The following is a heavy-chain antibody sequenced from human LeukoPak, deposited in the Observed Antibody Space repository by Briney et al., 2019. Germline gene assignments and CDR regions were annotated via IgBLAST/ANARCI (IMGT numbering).Heavy chain of an antibody. CDR1: GYRFTSYW. V-gene: IGHV5-51*01. D-gene: IGHD3-22*01. Sequence: GESLKISCKGSGYRFTSYWIGWVRQMPGKGLDWMGIIYPDDSDITYSPSFQGQVTISADKSINTAYLQWSSLKASDTAMYYCARRLMYYYDSSGYDVAFDIWGQGTMVTVSS. CDR2: IYPDDSDI. J-gene: IGHJ3*02. CDR3: ARRLMYYYDSSGYDVAFDI.